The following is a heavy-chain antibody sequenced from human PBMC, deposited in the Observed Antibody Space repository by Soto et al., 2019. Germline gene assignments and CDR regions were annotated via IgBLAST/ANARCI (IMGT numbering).Heavy chain of an antibody. CDR3: ATDYGDYGGPFPHAFDI. J-gene: IGHJ3*02. D-gene: IGHD4-17*01. CDR1: GGSISSYY. Sequence: PSETLSLTCTVSGGSISSYYWSWIRQPAGKGLEWIGRIYTSGSTNYNPPLKSRVTMSVDTSKNQFSLKLSSVTAADTAVYYCATDYGDYGGPFPHAFDIWGQGTMVTVSS. CDR2: IYTSGST. V-gene: IGHV4-4*07.